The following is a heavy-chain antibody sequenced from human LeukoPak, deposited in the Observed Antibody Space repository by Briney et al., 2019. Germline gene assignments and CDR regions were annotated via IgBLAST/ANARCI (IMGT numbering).Heavy chain of an antibody. Sequence: SGPTLVNPTQTLTLTCTFSGFSLSTSGVGVGWIRQPPGKALEWLAPIYWNDDKRYSPSLESRLTITKDTSKNQEVLTMTNMDPVDTATYYCAHSHGPYCTNGVCSHFDYWGQGTLVTVSS. J-gene: IGHJ4*02. D-gene: IGHD2-8*01. V-gene: IGHV2-5*01. CDR2: IYWNDDK. CDR1: GFSLSTSGVG. CDR3: AHSHGPYCTNGVCSHFDY.